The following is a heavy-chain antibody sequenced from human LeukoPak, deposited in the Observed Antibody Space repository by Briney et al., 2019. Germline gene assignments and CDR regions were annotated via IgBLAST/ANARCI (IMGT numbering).Heavy chain of an antibody. Sequence: SQTLSLTCTVSGASITSGTDYWSWIRQPAGKGLEWIGRLYSTGSTNYNPSLKSRVTISVDTSKNQFSLKLSSVTAADTAVYYCASRRSLGEPLDYWGQGTLVTVSS. CDR2: LYSTGST. CDR3: ASRRSLGEPLDY. V-gene: IGHV4-61*02. D-gene: IGHD3-16*01. J-gene: IGHJ4*02. CDR1: GASITSGTDY.